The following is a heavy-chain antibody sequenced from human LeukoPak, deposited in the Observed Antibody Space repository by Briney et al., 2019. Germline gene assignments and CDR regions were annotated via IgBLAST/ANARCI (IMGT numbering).Heavy chain of an antibody. CDR2: IKQDGSEK. J-gene: IGHJ4*02. CDR3: ASLDANMVNGDY. V-gene: IGHV3-7*01. CDR1: GFTFSRYW. D-gene: IGHD5-18*01. Sequence: GGSLRLSCAASGFTFSRYWMSWVRQAPGKGLEWVANIKQDGSEKNYVDSVKGRFTISRDNAKNSLYLQINSLRAEDTAVYYCASLDANMVNGDYWGQGTMVAVSS.